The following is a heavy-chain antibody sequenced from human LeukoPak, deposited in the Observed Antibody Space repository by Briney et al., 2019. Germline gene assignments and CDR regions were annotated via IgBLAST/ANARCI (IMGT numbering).Heavy chain of an antibody. CDR3: ARSGTWLL. CDR1: GFKVSANY. J-gene: IGHJ4*02. V-gene: IGHV3-53*01. D-gene: IGHD5-24*01. Sequence: SGGSLRLSCAASGFKVSANYMSWVRQAPGKGLEWVSVSHLRGGTYYADSVKGRFTASRDISKKMLYLQMNSLRVEHTAVYYCARSGTWLLWGQATLVTVSS. CDR2: SHLRGGT.